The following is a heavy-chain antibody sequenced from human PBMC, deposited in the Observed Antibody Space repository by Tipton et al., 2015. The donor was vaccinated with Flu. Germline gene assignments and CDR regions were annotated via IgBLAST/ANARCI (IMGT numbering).Heavy chain of an antibody. J-gene: IGHJ6*02. CDR3: ARLGSGSWFFHGMDV. D-gene: IGHD6-13*01. Sequence: QLVQSGAEVKKPGESLKISCQGSGYNFTNCWIGWVRQMPGKGLECVGIIYPGDSDIRYSPSLQGQATISADKSISTAYLQWSSLKASDTATYYCARLGSGSWFFHGMDVWGQGTPVTVSS. CDR1: GYNFTNCW. CDR2: IYPGDSDI. V-gene: IGHV5-51*01.